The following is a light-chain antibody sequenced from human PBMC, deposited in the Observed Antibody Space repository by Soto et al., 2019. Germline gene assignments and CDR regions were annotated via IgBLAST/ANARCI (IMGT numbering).Light chain of an antibody. CDR3: ISYTSSSTDV. J-gene: IGLJ1*01. CDR1: SSDVGGYNY. Sequence: QSALTQPASVSGSPGQSITISCTGTSSDVGGYNYVSWYQQHPGKAPKLMIYEVSYRPSGVSNRFSGSKSGNTASLTISGLQAEDEADYYCISYTSSSTDVFGTGTKVTVL. CDR2: EVS. V-gene: IGLV2-14*01.